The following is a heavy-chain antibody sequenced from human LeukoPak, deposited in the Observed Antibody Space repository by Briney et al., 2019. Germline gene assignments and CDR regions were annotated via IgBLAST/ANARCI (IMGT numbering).Heavy chain of an antibody. V-gene: IGHV3-7*01. J-gene: IGHJ4*02. CDR2: IKQDGSEK. Sequence: GGSLRLSCAASGFTFSRYWMSWVRQAPGKGLEWVANIKQDGSEKYYVDSVKGRFTISRDNAKNTLYLQMNSLRAEDTAVYYCARAGVIVMNWGQGTLVTVSS. CDR3: ARAGVIVMN. D-gene: IGHD3-16*02. CDR1: GFTFSRYW.